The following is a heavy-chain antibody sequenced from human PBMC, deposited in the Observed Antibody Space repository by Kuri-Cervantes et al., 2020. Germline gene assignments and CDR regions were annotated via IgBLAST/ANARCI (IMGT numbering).Heavy chain of an antibody. Sequence: GSLRLSCTVSSGSVTGTVYNWAWIRQSPGKGLEWIASFYHSGSTYYNPSLKSRVTTSVDTSKNQFSLRLTSVTAADTAVYYCARGGIAVAVAFDIWGQGTMVTVSS. CDR2: FYHSGST. J-gene: IGHJ3*02. D-gene: IGHD6-19*01. V-gene: IGHV4-39*07. CDR1: SGSVTGTVYN. CDR3: ARGGIAVAVAFDI.